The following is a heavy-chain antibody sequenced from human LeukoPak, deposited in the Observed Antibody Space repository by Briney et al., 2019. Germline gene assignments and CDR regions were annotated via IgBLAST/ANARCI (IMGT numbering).Heavy chain of an antibody. CDR3: AKSQSRAYFYYGMDV. CDR1: GFTFSSYG. V-gene: IGHV3-30*18. J-gene: IGHJ6*02. CDR2: ISYDGSNK. Sequence: GGSLRLSCAASGFTFSSYGMHWVRQAPGKGLEWVAVISYDGSNKYYADSVKGRFTISRDNSKNTLYLQMNSLRAEDTAVYYCAKSQSRAYFYYGMDVWGQGTTVTVSS. D-gene: IGHD2-21*01.